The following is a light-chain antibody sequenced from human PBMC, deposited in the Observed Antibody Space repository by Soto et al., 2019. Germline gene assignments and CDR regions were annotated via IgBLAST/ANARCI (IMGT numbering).Light chain of an antibody. Sequence: IVLTQSPGTLSLSPGERATLSCRASQSVSSNLAWYQQNPGQAPRLLIYGASTRATGIAARFSGSGSGTEFTLTISSLQSEDFAVYYCQQYNNWPPGTFGGGTKVDI. CDR3: QQYNNWPPGT. J-gene: IGKJ4*01. V-gene: IGKV3-15*01. CDR2: GAS. CDR1: QSVSSN.